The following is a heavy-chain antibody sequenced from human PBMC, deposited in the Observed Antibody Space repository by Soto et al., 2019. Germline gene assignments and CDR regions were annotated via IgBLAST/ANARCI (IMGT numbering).Heavy chain of an antibody. V-gene: IGHV3-23*01. CDR3: ARDQGGQSGNFIFDT. CDR1: GFTFSSYA. CDR2: ISGSGGST. D-gene: IGHD3-16*01. J-gene: IGHJ4*02. Sequence: GGSLRLSCAASGFTFSSYAMSWVRQAPGKGLEWVSAISGSGGSTYYADSVKGRFTISRDNSKNTLYLQMNSLRAEDTAVYYCARDQGGQSGNFIFDTWGQGTLVTVSS.